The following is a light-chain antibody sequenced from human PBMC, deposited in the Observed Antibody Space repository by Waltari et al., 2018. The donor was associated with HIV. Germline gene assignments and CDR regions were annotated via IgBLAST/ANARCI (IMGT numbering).Light chain of an antibody. Sequence: EIVLTQSPGTLSLSPGERATLSCRSSQSVSSSYVAWYQQKTGQAPRLLISGASSRATGIPDRFSGSGSGTDFTLTISRLEPEDFAVYYGQQYGSSPLTFGQGTKVEIK. V-gene: IGKV3-20*01. CDR2: GAS. J-gene: IGKJ1*01. CDR3: QQYGSSPLT. CDR1: QSVSSSY.